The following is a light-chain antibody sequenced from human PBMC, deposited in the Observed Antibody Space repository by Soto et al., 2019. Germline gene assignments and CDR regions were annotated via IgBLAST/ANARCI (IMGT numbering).Light chain of an antibody. CDR1: QIITRW. J-gene: IGKJ1*01. Sequence: DIQMTQSPSTLSASPGDRVTITCRASQIITRWLAWYQQRPGKVPKLLMYDASTLESGVPSRFSGSGSGTEFTLTISSLQPDDIATYYCQQYSRYPRTFGQGTKVDIK. CDR3: QQYSRYPRT. CDR2: DAS. V-gene: IGKV1-5*01.